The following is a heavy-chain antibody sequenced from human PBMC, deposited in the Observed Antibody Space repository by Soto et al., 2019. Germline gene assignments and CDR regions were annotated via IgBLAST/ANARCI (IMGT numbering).Heavy chain of an antibody. J-gene: IGHJ4*02. V-gene: IGHV4-59*01. CDR1: GGSISSYY. CDR2: VYYSGST. CDR3: ATYANSNPY. Sequence: QVQLQESGPGLVKPSETLSLTCNVSGGSISSYYWSWIRQPPGKGLEWIGYVYYSGSTNYNPSLKRRVTISIDTSKNQFSLKLSSVTAADTAVYYCATYANSNPYWGQGTLVTVSS. D-gene: IGHD7-27*01.